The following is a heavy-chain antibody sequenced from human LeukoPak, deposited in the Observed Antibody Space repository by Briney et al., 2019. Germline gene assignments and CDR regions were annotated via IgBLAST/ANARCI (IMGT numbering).Heavy chain of an antibody. V-gene: IGHV1-2*02. CDR1: GYTFTAYF. D-gene: IGHD6-19*01. Sequence: ASVKVSCKASGYTFTAYFIHWVRQAPGQGLEWMGWIKPDSGAINYAQKFQGRVTMTRDTSISTAYMELSRLRSDDTAVYYCARSSPASGWYRTWGQGTLVTVSS. CDR3: ARSSPASGWYRT. J-gene: IGHJ4*02. CDR2: IKPDSGAI.